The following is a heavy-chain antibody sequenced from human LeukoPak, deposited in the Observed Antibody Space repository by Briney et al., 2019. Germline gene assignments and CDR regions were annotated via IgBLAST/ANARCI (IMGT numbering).Heavy chain of an antibody. J-gene: IGHJ4*02. CDR1: GFTFSSHS. Sequence: GGSLRLSCTASGFTFSSHSMTWVRQAPGKGLDWVSTISLRSDFTFYADSVKGRFTVSRDNSRNTLYLHMSTLRAEDTAVYYCSAQPEPLAGAMYSWGQGALVTVSS. CDR3: SAQPEPLAGAMYS. V-gene: IGHV3-23*01. D-gene: IGHD1-14*01. CDR2: ISLRSDFT.